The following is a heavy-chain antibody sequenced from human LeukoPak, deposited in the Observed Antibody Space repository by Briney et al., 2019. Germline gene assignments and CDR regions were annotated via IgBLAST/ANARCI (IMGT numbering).Heavy chain of an antibody. Sequence: GGSLRLSCAASGFTFSSYAMSWVRQAPGKGLEWVSAISGSGGFTYYADSVKGRFTISRDNSKNTLYLQMNSLRAEDTAVYYCAKEIAAADYYYGMDVWGQGTTVTVSS. D-gene: IGHD6-13*01. CDR3: AKEIAAADYYYGMDV. J-gene: IGHJ6*02. CDR1: GFTFSSYA. CDR2: ISGSGGFT. V-gene: IGHV3-23*01.